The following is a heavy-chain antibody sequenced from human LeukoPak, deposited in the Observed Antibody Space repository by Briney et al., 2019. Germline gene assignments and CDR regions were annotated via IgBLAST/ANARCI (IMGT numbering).Heavy chain of an antibody. CDR2: IRKKEFGGTA. V-gene: IGHV3-49*04. Sequence: GGSLRLSCTTSGFTFGDYGVAWVRQAPGKGLEWIGFIRKKEFGGTAEYAASVKDRFTISRDDSRSIAYLQMNSLKTEDTAVYYCSGVLEGWVGKGDYWGQGTLVTVSS. CDR3: SGVLEGWVGKGDY. CDR1: GFTFGDYG. D-gene: IGHD2-8*02. J-gene: IGHJ4*02.